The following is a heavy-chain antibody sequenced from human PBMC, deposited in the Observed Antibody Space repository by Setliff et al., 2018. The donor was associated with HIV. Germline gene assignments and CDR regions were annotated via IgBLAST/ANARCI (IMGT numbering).Heavy chain of an antibody. CDR1: GFTFSSYG. J-gene: IGHJ5*02. Sequence: GGSLRLSCAASGFTFSSYGMHWVRQAPGKGLEWVAFIRYDGSNKYYADSVKGRFTISRDNSKNIRYLQMNSLRAEDTATYYCAKMLDIAVPQTGDRKSRIIATLDPWGQGTLVTVSS. CDR2: IRYDGSNK. V-gene: IGHV3-30*02. D-gene: IGHD3-10*01. CDR3: AKMLDIAVPQTGDRKSRIIATLDP.